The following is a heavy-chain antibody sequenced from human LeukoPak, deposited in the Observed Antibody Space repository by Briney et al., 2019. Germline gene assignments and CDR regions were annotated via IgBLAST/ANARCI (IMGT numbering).Heavy chain of an antibody. J-gene: IGHJ4*02. D-gene: IGHD1-26*01. Sequence: PGRSLRLSCAASGFTFSSHAMHWVRQAPGKGLEWVAVISYDGSNKYYADSVKGRFTISRDNSKNTLYLQMNSLRAEDTAVYYCARVAGSGSYFETYYFDYWGQGTLVTVSS. CDR1: GFTFSSHA. V-gene: IGHV3-30-3*01. CDR2: ISYDGSNK. CDR3: ARVAGSGSYFETYYFDY.